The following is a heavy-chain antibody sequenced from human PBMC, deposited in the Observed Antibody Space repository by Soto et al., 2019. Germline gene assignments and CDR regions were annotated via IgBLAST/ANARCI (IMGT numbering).Heavy chain of an antibody. CDR2: ISGSGDST. V-gene: IGHV3-23*01. CDR1: GFTLSTYA. Sequence: GGSLRLSCAASGFTLSTYAMDWVRQAPGKGLEWVSGISGSGDSTYYADSVKGRFTVSRDNSKNTLYLQMNSLRADDTALYSCAYSSTPFDYWGQGTLVPVSS. D-gene: IGHD6-13*01. J-gene: IGHJ4*02. CDR3: AYSSTPFDY.